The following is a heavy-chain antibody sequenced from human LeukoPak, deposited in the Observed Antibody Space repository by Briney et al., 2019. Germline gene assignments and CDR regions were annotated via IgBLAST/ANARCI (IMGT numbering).Heavy chain of an antibody. CDR3: ARGKDYFDY. CDR2: INHSGST. CDR1: GGSFSGYY. J-gene: IGHJ4*02. V-gene: IGHV4-34*01. Sequence: SETLSLTCAAYGGSFSGYYWSWIRQPPGKGLEWIGEINHSGSTNYNPSLKSRVTISVDTSKNQFSLKLSSVTAADTAVYYCARGKDYFDYWGQGTLVTVSS.